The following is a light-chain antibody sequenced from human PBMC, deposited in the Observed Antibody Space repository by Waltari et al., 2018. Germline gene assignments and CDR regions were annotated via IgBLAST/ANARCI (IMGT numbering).Light chain of an antibody. CDR3: CSYAGSGTYV. V-gene: IGLV2-23*02. CDR1: NSDVGNYNL. CDR2: EVI. Sequence: QSALTQPASVSGTPGQSITISCTGTNSDVGNYNLVSWYHHHPGEAPKLMICEVIKRPSGVSNRLSGSKSGNTASLTISGLQAEDEADYYCCSYAGSGTYVFGTGTKVTVL. J-gene: IGLJ1*01.